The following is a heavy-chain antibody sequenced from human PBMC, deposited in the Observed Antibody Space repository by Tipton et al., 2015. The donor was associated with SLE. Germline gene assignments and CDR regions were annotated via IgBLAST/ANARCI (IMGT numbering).Heavy chain of an antibody. CDR1: GFTVSSNY. D-gene: IGHD3-22*01. J-gene: IGHJ3*02. CDR2: IYSGGST. Sequence: GSLRLSCAASGFTVSSNYMSWVRQDPGKGLEWVSVIYSGGSTYYADSVKGRFTISRHNSKNTLSLQMNSLRGEDTAVYYCARAGYDYDRSGLDAFDIWGQGTMVTVSS. CDR3: ARAGYDYDRSGLDAFDI. V-gene: IGHV3-53*01.